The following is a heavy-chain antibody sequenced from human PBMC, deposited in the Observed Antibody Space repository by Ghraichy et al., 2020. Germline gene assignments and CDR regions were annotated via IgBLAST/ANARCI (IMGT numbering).Heavy chain of an antibody. CDR2: IHPSSGAT. Sequence: ASVKVSCKASGYIFGVYYVHWVRQAPRQGLEWIGRIHPSSGATDYAQNFQGRVTLTRDTSISPAYMELSGLTSDDTAVYYCARTAYCTSASCQLRNVGFDPCGQGTLVTVSA. CDR3: ARTAYCTSASCQLRNVGFDP. J-gene: IGHJ5*02. V-gene: IGHV1-2*06. D-gene: IGHD2-2*01. CDR1: GYIFGVYY.